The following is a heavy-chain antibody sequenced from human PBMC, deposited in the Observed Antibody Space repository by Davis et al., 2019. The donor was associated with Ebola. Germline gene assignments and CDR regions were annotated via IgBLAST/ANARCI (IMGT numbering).Heavy chain of an antibody. D-gene: IGHD3-3*01. V-gene: IGHV4-59*01. CDR3: ARGVEWLHWYFDL. J-gene: IGHJ2*01. Sequence: MPSETLSLTCTVSGGSISSYYWSWIRQPPGKGLEWIGYIYYSGSTNYNPSLKSRVTISVDTSKNQFSLKLSSVTAADTAVYYCARGVEWLHWYFDLWGRGTLVTVSS. CDR1: GGSISSYY. CDR2: IYYSGST.